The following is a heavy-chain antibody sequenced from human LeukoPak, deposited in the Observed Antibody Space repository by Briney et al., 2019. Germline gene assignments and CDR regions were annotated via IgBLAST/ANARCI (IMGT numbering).Heavy chain of an antibody. V-gene: IGHV1-2*02. J-gene: IGHJ2*01. D-gene: IGHD3-16*01. Sequence: EASVKASCKASGYTFTGYYMHWLRQAPGQGLEWMGWINPNNGGTHYAQKFQGRVTMTRDTPINTAYMELSRLTSDDTAVYFCARVALGELWYFDLWGRGTLVTVSS. CDR2: INPNNGGT. CDR1: GYTFTGYY. CDR3: ARVALGELWYFDL.